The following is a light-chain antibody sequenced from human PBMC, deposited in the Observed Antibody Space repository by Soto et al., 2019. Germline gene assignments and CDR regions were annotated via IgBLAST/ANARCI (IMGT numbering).Light chain of an antibody. CDR3: QQRSNWPWT. J-gene: IGKJ1*01. Sequence: EIVLTQSPATLSLSPGGRATLSCRASQSVRNYLAWYQQKPGQAPRLLIYDASNRATGIPARFSGSGSGTDFTLTISSLEPEDFAVYYCQQRSNWPWTFGQGTKVDIK. CDR1: QSVRNY. V-gene: IGKV3-11*01. CDR2: DAS.